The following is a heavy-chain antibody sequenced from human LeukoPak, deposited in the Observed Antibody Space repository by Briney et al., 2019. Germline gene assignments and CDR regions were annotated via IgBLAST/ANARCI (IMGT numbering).Heavy chain of an antibody. J-gene: IGHJ4*02. D-gene: IGHD1-1*01. Sequence: IPSQTLSLTCTVSGGSISSGGYYWSWLRQHPGKGLEWIGYIYYSGSTYYNPSLKSRVTISVDTSKNQFSLKLSSVTAADTAVYYCARDRSGTTEDYYFDYWGQGTLVAVSS. CDR3: ARDRSGTTEDYYFDY. CDR1: GGSISSGGYY. CDR2: IYYSGST. V-gene: IGHV4-31*03.